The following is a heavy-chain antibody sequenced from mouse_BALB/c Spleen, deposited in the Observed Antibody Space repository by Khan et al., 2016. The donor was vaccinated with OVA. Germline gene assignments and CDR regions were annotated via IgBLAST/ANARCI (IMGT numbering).Heavy chain of an antibody. J-gene: IGHJ2*01. V-gene: IGHV1-9*01. D-gene: IGHD2-10*01. CDR2: ILPGTGNN. CDR1: GYAFRSYW. CDR3: TRPYYADY. Sequence: QVQLQQSGAELMKPGASVKISCEATGYAFRSYWIEWVKQRPGHGIEWVGEILPGTGNNKYNEKIAGKATLTADTSYNTAYLPLSSLTSENSSVYYGTRPYYADYWGQGTTLTVSS.